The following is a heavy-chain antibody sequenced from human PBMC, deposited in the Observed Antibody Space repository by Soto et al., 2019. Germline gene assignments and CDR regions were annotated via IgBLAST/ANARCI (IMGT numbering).Heavy chain of an antibody. CDR2: MNPNSGNT. V-gene: IGHV1-8*01. J-gene: IGHJ6*02. CDR3: ARWGYSSSRHYYDGMDV. CDR1: GYTFTSYD. D-gene: IGHD6-6*01. Sequence: QVQLVQSGAEVKKPGASVQVSCKASGYTFTSYDINWVRQATGQGLEWMGWMNPNSGNTGYAQKFQGRVTMTRNTSISTAYMELSSLRSEDTAVYYCARWGYSSSRHYYDGMDVWGQGTTVTVSS.